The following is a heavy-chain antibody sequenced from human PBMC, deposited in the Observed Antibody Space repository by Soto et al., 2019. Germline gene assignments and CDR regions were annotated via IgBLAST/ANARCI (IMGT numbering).Heavy chain of an antibody. D-gene: IGHD3-22*01. CDR1: GGSISGFY. J-gene: IGHJ4*02. CDR3: ARDKYYYETSGYRIFDH. Sequence: PSETLSLTCSVSGGSISGFYWTWIRQPPGKGLEWIGSIYHTGNTFYSPSLQSRVSIALDTSKNQFSLTLTSVTAADTAVYYCARDKYYYETSGYRIFDHWGQGILVTVSS. V-gene: IGHV4-38-2*02. CDR2: IYHTGNT.